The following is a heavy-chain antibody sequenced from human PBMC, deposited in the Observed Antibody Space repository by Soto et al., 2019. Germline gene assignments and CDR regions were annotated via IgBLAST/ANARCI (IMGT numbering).Heavy chain of an antibody. CDR1: GGSISSGGYS. J-gene: IGHJ6*02. Sequence: SETLSLTCTVFGGSISSGGYSWTWIRQHPGKGLEWIGYIYYSGGTYYSPSLKSRLTKSIDTSKNQFSLKLTSVTVADTAVYYCARVEGSLVGGAWWSGMDAWGQGTKVTVSS. V-gene: IGHV4-31*03. CDR3: ARVEGSLVGGAWWSGMDA. D-gene: IGHD2-8*02. CDR2: IYYSGGT.